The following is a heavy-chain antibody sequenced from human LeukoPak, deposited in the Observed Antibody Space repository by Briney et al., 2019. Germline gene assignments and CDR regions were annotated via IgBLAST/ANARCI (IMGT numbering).Heavy chain of an antibody. CDR1: GFTFSSYG. CDR2: IRYDGSNK. V-gene: IGHV3-30*02. D-gene: IGHD2-15*01. J-gene: IGHJ4*02. CDR3: AKDLVVVVVAATRRNDDY. Sequence: PGGSLRLSCAASGFTFSSYGMHWVRQAPGKGLEWVAFIRYDGSNKYYADSVKGRFTISRDNSKNTLYLQMNSLRAEDTAVYYCAKDLVVVVVAATRRNDDYWGQGTLVTVSS.